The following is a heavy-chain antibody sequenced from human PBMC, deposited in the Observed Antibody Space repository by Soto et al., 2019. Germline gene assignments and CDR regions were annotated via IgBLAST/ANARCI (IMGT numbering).Heavy chain of an antibody. Sequence: QVQLVESGGGVVQPGRSLRLSCAASGFTFSSYAMHWVRQAPGKGLEWVAVISYDGSNKYYADSVKGRFTISRDNSQNTLYLQMNSLRAEDTAVYYCPSPYMTTVTTGYWGQRNLVTVSS. CDR2: ISYDGSNK. D-gene: IGHD4-4*01. CDR3: PSPYMTTVTTGY. CDR1: GFTFSSYA. J-gene: IGHJ4*02. V-gene: IGHV3-30-3*01.